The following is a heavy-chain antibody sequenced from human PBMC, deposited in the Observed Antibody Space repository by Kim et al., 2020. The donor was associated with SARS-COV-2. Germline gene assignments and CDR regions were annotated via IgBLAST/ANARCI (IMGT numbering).Heavy chain of an antibody. D-gene: IGHD4-17*01. Sequence: ADYVKGRFTISRDNSKNTLYLQMNSLRAEDTAVYYCARDPGYGDYGIFDYWGQGTLVTVSS. J-gene: IGHJ4*02. V-gene: IGHV3-30*01. CDR3: ARDPGYGDYGIFDY.